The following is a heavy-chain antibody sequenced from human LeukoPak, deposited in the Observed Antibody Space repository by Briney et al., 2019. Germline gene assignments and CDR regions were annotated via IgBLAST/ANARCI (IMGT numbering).Heavy chain of an antibody. CDR2: VYYSGTT. CDR3: ARGGDVVVPAAPNWFDP. J-gene: IGHJ5*02. Sequence: SETLSLTCSVSGGSINDYYWTWIRQPPGKPLEWIGYVYYSGTTTYNPSLRSRVTISLDTSKNQFSLRLSSVTAADTAVYYCARGGDVVVPAAPNWFDPWGQGTLVTVSS. D-gene: IGHD2-2*01. CDR1: GGSINDYY. V-gene: IGHV4-59*01.